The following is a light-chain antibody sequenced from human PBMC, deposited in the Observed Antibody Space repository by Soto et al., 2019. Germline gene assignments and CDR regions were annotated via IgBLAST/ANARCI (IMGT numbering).Light chain of an antibody. V-gene: IGKV3-15*01. CDR3: QQYDNWPHT. Sequence: EMVMTQSPATLSVSPGERATLSCRASLNLSRNLAWYQQQPGQAPRPLICGAFTSANGSQARFSGSGSGTDFALTISSLQSEDFAVYNFQQYDNWPHTFGQATKLEIK. CDR2: GAF. J-gene: IGKJ2*01. CDR1: LNLSRN.